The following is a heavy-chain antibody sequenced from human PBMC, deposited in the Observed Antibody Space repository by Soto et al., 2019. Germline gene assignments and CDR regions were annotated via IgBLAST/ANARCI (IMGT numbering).Heavy chain of an antibody. D-gene: IGHD2-2*01. J-gene: IGHJ3*02. V-gene: IGHV6-1*01. CDR1: GDSVSSNSAA. CDR2: TYYRSKWYN. CDR3: AGGSWGDIVVVPAADPRDAFDI. Sequence: SQTLSLTWAISGDSVSSNSAAWNWIRQSPSRGLEWLRRTYYRSKWYNVYAVSVKSRITINPDTSKNQFSLQLNSVTPEDTAVYYCAGGSWGDIVVVPAADPRDAFDIWGRGTMVTVSS.